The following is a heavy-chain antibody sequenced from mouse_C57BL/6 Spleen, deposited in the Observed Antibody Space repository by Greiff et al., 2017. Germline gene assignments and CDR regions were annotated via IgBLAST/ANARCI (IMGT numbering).Heavy chain of an antibody. Sequence: QVQLQQPGAELVRPGTSVKLSCKASGYTFTSYWMHWVKQRPGQGLEWIGVIDPSDSYTNYNQKFNGKATLTVDTSSSTAYMQLSSLTSEDSAVYYCARSAGPYFDYWGQGTTLTVSS. CDR3: ARSAGPYFDY. D-gene: IGHD3-3*01. V-gene: IGHV1-59*01. CDR2: IDPSDSYT. CDR1: GYTFTSYW. J-gene: IGHJ2*01.